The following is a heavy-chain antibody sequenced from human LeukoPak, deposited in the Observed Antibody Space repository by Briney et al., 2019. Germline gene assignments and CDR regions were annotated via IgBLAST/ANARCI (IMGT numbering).Heavy chain of an antibody. V-gene: IGHV3-7*01. Sequence: GGSLRLSCAASGVSFRNYWMGWVRQAPGKGLEWVANTKPDGTAEYYADSVRGQFTTSRDNANNFLYLQMNSLRGEDTAVYYWARDGGLHTNFDYGGQGTLVTVSS. J-gene: IGHJ4*02. CDR1: GVSFRNYW. D-gene: IGHD3-16*01. CDR3: ARDGGLHTNFDY. CDR2: TKPDGTAE.